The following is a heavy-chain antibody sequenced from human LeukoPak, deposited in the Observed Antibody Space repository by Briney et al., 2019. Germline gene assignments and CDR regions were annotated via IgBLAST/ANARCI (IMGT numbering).Heavy chain of an antibody. J-gene: IGHJ4*02. CDR1: GGSISSGGYY. V-gene: IGHV4-31*03. D-gene: IGHD1-14*01. Sequence: PSETLSLTCTVSGGSISSGGYYWNWIRQLPGKGLEWIGYIYNSGTTYYNPSLKSRVTISVDSSKNQFSLQLTSVTAADTAVYYCARDNHYFDYWGQGTLVTVSS. CDR2: IYNSGTT. CDR3: ARDNHYFDY.